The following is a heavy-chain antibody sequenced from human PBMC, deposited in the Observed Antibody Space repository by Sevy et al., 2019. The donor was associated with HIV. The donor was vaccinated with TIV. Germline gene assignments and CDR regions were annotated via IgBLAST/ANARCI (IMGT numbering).Heavy chain of an antibody. Sequence: SETLSLTCGVSGDSINSNDYYWGWIRQPPVKGLEWIGTIYYSGSTYYNPSLKSRVTISVDTSKNQFSLKRTSVTAADMALYYCARHLPLAYYEILTPDSRPFDNWGQGTLVTVSS. CDR3: ARHLPLAYYEILTPDSRPFDN. V-gene: IGHV4-39*01. D-gene: IGHD3-9*01. CDR1: GDSINSNDYY. J-gene: IGHJ4*02. CDR2: IYYSGST.